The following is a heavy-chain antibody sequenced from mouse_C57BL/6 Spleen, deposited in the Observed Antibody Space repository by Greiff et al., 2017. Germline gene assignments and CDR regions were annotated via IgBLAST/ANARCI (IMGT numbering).Heavy chain of an antibody. D-gene: IGHD2-4*01. CDR1: GYSITSGYY. V-gene: IGHV3-6*01. CDR2: ISYDGSN. Sequence: EVQLQESGPGLVKPSQSVSLTCSVTGYSITSGYYWNWIRQFPRNKLGWMGYISYDGSNNYKPSLKNRITITLDTSKNQFYLKLNSVTSEDTAIYYCAREWYYYYDGFAYWGQGTLVTVSA. J-gene: IGHJ3*01. CDR3: AREWYYYYDGFAY.